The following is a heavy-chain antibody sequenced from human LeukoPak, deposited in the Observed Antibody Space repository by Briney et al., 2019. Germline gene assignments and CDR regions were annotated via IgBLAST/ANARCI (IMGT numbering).Heavy chain of an antibody. D-gene: IGHD3-16*02. CDR2: INPNSGGT. J-gene: IGHJ3*02. V-gene: IGHV1-2*02. CDR1: GYTFTSYG. Sequence: ASVKVSCKASGYTFTSYGISWVRQAPGQGLEWMGWINPNSGGTNYAQNFKGRVTMTRDTSISTAYMELSRLRSDDTAVYYCARDLDVWGSYRLKFDAFDIWGQGTMVTVSS. CDR3: ARDLDVWGSYRLKFDAFDI.